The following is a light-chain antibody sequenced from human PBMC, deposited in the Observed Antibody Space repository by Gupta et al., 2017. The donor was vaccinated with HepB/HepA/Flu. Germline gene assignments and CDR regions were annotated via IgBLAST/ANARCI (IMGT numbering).Light chain of an antibody. CDR3: QSYDSSQSDLLV. CDR1: SSNIGTAYD. CDR2: GNN. J-gene: IGLJ2*01. V-gene: IGLV1-40*01. Sequence: QSVLTQPPSVSGAPGQRVTISCTGSSSNIGTAYDVHWYQQFPGTAPNLLIYGNNNRPSGVPARFSVSNSGASASLVITGLQAEDEADYYCQSYDSSQSDLLVFGGGTKL.